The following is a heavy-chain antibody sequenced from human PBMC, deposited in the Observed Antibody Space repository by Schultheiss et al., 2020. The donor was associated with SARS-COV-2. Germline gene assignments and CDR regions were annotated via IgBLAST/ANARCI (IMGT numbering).Heavy chain of an antibody. CDR3: ASRIQLWLKSDAFDI. CDR1: GYTFTNYY. Sequence: ASVKVSCKASGYTFTNYYMHWVRQAPGQGLEWMGWINPNSGGTNYAQKFQGRVTMTEDTSTDTAYMGLSSLRSEDTAVYYCASRIQLWLKSDAFDIWGQGTMVTVSS. CDR2: INPNSGGT. D-gene: IGHD5-18*01. V-gene: IGHV1-2*02. J-gene: IGHJ3*02.